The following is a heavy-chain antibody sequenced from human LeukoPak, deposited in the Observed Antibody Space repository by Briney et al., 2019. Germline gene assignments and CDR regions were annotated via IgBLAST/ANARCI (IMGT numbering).Heavy chain of an antibody. V-gene: IGHV1-2*06. CDR2: INPNSGGT. J-gene: IGHJ6*02. CDR3: ARVKYCSSTSCYHYYYYYGMDV. D-gene: IGHD2-2*01. CDR1: GYTFTGYY. Sequence: ASVKASCKASGYTFTGYYMHWVRQAPGQGLEWMGRINPNSGGTNYAQKFQGRVAMTRDTSISTAYMELSRLRSDDTAVYYCARVKYCSSTSCYHYYYYYGMDVWGQGTTVTVSS.